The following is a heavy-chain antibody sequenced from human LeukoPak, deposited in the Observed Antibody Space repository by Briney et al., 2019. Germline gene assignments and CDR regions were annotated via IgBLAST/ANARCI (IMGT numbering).Heavy chain of an antibody. D-gene: IGHD2-2*01. CDR3: AREGVIVPDAFDI. Sequence: PSETLSLTCTVSGGSISSGDYYWSWIRQPPGKGLEWIGYIYYSGSTYYNPSLKSRVTISVDTSKNQFSLKLSSVTAADTAVYYCAREGVIVPDAFDIWGQGTMVTVSS. CDR2: IYYSGST. J-gene: IGHJ3*02. V-gene: IGHV4-30-4*01. CDR1: GGSISSGDYY.